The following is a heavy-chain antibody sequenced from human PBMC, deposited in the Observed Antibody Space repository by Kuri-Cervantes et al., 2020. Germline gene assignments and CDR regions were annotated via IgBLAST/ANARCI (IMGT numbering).Heavy chain of an antibody. CDR1: GFTFSSYA. CDR2: IKQDGGDK. D-gene: IGHD3-10*01. Sequence: GGSLRPSCAASGFTFSSYAMSWVRQAPGKGLEWVANIKQDGGDKYYVESVKGRFTISRDNAKNSLYLQMNSLRVEDTAVYYCARDRGGMTMVRGGIFGGQGTLVTVSS. CDR3: ARDRGGMTMVRGGIF. V-gene: IGHV3-7*01. J-gene: IGHJ4*02.